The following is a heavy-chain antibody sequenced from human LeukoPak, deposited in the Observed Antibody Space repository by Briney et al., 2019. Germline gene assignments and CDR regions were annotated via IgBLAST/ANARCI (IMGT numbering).Heavy chain of an antibody. CDR1: GYSISSGYQ. CDR3: ARTRPQKYDFWSGSPSIWFDP. CDR2: IYHSGSA. J-gene: IGHJ5*02. V-gene: IGHV4-38-2*01. Sequence: SETLSPTCGVSGYSISSGYQWAWIRQSPGKGLEWIGSIYHSGSAHYNPSLKSRVTMSVDTSKNQFSLKLSSVTAADTAVYYCARTRPQKYDFWSGSPSIWFDPWGQGTLVTVSS. D-gene: IGHD3-3*01.